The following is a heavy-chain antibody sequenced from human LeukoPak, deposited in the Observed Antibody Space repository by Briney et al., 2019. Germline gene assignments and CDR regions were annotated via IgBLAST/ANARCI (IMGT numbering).Heavy chain of an antibody. V-gene: IGHV1-8*01. Sequence: ASVKDSCKASGYTFTSYDINWVRQATGQGLEWMGWMNPNSGNTGYAQKFQGRVTMTRNTSISTAYMELSSLRSEDTAVYYCARGRTDYDILTGYYSYYYYYMDVWGKGTTVTVSS. J-gene: IGHJ6*03. CDR1: GYTFTSYD. CDR2: MNPNSGNT. D-gene: IGHD3-9*01. CDR3: ARGRTDYDILTGYYSYYYYYMDV.